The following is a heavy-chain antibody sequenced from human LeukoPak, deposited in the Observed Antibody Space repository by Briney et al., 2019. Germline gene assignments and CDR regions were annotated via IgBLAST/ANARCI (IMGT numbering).Heavy chain of an antibody. CDR1: GGSISSYY. D-gene: IGHD3-22*01. V-gene: IGHV4-59*01. CDR3: ARGLYYYDSSGYYDY. CDR2: IYYSGST. Sequence: SETLSLTCTVSGGSISSYYWSWIRQPPGKGLEWIGYIYYSGSTNYNPSLKSRVTISVDTSKHQFSLKLSSVTAADTAVYYCARGLYYYDSSGYYDYWGQGTLVTVSS. J-gene: IGHJ4*02.